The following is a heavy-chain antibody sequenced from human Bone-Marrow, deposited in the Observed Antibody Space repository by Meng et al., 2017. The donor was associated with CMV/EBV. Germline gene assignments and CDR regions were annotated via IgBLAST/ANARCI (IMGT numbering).Heavy chain of an antibody. CDR2: ISSSGSTI. Sequence: GGSLRLSCAASGFTFSDYYMSWIRQAPGKGLEWVSYISSSGSTIYYADSVKGRFTISRDNAKNSMYLQMNSLGAEDTAVYSCASDTAMVRSLDYWGQGTLVTVSS. J-gene: IGHJ4*02. D-gene: IGHD5-18*01. CDR1: GFTFSDYY. V-gene: IGHV3-11*01. CDR3: ASDTAMVRSLDY.